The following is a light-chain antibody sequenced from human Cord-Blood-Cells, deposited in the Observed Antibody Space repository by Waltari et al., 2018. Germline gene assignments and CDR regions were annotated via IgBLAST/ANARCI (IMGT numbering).Light chain of an antibody. CDR2: KAS. V-gene: IGKV1-5*03. CDR1: QSISSW. J-gene: IGKJ1*01. CDR3: QQYNSYSPRT. Sequence: DIQMTHSPSTLSASVGDRVTITCRASQSISSWLAWYQQKPGKAPKLLIYKASSLESGVPSRFSGSGSGTEFTLTISSLQPDDFATYYCQQYNSYSPRTFGQGTKVEIK.